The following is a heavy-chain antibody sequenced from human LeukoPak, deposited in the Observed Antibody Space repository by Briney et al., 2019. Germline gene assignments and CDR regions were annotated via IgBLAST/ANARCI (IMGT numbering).Heavy chain of an antibody. Sequence: PGGSLRLSCAAYGFSFSNSWMNWLRQAPGKGLEWVASTKPDGSQKYYVDPVKGRFFVSRDNVKDSLYLQMDSLRADDTAVYYCARDRGYTSFDFWGQGTLVAVSS. D-gene: IGHD5-18*01. CDR3: ARDRGYTSFDF. CDR2: TKPDGSQK. J-gene: IGHJ4*02. V-gene: IGHV3-7*01. CDR1: GFSFSNSW.